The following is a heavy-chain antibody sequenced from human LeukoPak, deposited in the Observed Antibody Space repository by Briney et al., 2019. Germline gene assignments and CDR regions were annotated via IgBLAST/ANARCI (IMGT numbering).Heavy chain of an antibody. CDR1: GGTFSSYA. J-gene: IGHJ6*03. CDR2: IIPIFGTA. Sequence: GASVKVSCKASGGTFSSYAISWVRQAPGQGLEWMGGIIPIFGTANYAQKFQGRVTITADESTSTAYMELSSLRSEDTAVYYCARPFGMVQGVMADYYYMDVWGKGTRSPSP. V-gene: IGHV1-69*13. CDR3: ARPFGMVQGVMADYYYMDV. D-gene: IGHD3-10*01.